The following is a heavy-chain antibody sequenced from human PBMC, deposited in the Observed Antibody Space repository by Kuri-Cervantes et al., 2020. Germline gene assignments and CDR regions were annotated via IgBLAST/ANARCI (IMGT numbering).Heavy chain of an antibody. Sequence: GESLKISCAASGFTFSSYAIHWVRQAPGKGLEWVSYISSSGSTIYYADSVKGRFTISRDNAKNSLYLQMNSLRAEDTAVYYCAREGTTTYTSFDYWGQGTLVTVSS. CDR1: GFTFSSYA. CDR3: AREGTTTYTSFDY. V-gene: IGHV3-48*04. CDR2: ISSSGSTI. J-gene: IGHJ4*02. D-gene: IGHD1-26*01.